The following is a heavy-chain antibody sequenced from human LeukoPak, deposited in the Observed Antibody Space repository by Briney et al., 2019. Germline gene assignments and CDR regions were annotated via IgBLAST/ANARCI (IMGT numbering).Heavy chain of an antibody. CDR1: GYTFTGYY. J-gene: IGHJ4*02. D-gene: IGHD6-13*01. Sequence: ASVKVSCKASGYTFTGYYMHWVRQARGQGLEWMRRINPNSGGTNYAQKFQGRVTMTRDTSISTAYMDLSRLRSDDTAVYHCAREPLDSSSWSYYFDYWGQGTLVTVSS. V-gene: IGHV1-2*06. CDR2: INPNSGGT. CDR3: AREPLDSSSWSYYFDY.